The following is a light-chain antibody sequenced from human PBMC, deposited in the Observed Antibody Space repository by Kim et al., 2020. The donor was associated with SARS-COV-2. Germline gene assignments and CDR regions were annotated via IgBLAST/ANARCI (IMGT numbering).Light chain of an antibody. J-gene: IGLJ2*01. CDR1: SSGGKR. Sequence: KAAMITSGRTSSGGKRGHMYLQKHRRPPPLLISYDSDRPSGGPEGFSCSTSGDTATLTISRVEAGDEADYYCQAWDSSSVHRLVFGGGTQLTVL. CDR2: YDS. CDR3: QAWDSSSVHRLV. V-gene: IGLV3-21*04.